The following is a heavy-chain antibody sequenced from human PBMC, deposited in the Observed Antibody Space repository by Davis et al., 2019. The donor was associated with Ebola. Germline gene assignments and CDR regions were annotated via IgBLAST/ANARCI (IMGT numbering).Heavy chain of an antibody. V-gene: IGHV3-64*01. CDR1: GFTFSSYA. CDR2: ISSNGGST. CDR3: ARESYYYGSGSYSSYFDY. J-gene: IGHJ4*02. D-gene: IGHD3-10*01. Sequence: GESLKISCAASGFTFSSYAMHWVRQAPGKGLEYVSAISSNGGSTYYANSVKGRFTISRDNSKNTLYLQMNSLRAEDTAVYYCARESYYYGSGSYSSYFDYWGQGTLVTVSS.